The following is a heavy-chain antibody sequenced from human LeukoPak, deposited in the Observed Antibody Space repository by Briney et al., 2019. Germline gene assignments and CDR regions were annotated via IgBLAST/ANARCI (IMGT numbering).Heavy chain of an antibody. Sequence: SETLSLTCTVSGGSISSGDYYWSWIRQPPGQGLEWIGYIYYSGSTYYNPSLKSRVTISVDTSKNQFSLKLSSVTAADTAVYYCARALGYCSSTSCHRLNWFDPWGQGTLVTVSS. CDR1: GGSISSGDYY. CDR3: ARALGYCSSTSCHRLNWFDP. V-gene: IGHV4-30-4*01. CDR2: IYYSGST. D-gene: IGHD2-2*01. J-gene: IGHJ5*02.